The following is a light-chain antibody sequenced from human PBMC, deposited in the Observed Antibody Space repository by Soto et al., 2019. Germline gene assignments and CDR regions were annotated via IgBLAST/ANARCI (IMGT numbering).Light chain of an antibody. CDR2: WAS. Sequence: DIVMTQSPDSLAVSLGERATINCKSSQNVLYRSNNKNELAWYQQKPGQPPKLLIYWASTRESGVPDRFSGSGSWTDFNLTISSLQAEDVAVYYCQQYYDTPLTFGGGTKVEIK. V-gene: IGKV4-1*01. J-gene: IGKJ4*01. CDR1: QNVLYRSNNKNE. CDR3: QQYYDTPLT.